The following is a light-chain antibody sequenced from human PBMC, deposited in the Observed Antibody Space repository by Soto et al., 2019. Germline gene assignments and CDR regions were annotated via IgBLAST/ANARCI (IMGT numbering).Light chain of an antibody. CDR2: DVS. CDR1: SSDVGGFNY. V-gene: IGLV2-11*01. J-gene: IGLJ1*01. CDR3: CSYAGTYTHV. Sequence: QSALTQPRSVSGSPGQSVTISCTGTSSDVGGFNYVSWYQQHPGKDPKLMIYDVSERPSGVPDRFSGSKSGNTASLTISGLQADDEADYYCCSYAGTYTHVFGTGTKLTVL.